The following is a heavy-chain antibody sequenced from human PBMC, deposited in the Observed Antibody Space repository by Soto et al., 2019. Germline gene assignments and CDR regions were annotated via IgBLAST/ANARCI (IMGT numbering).Heavy chain of an antibody. D-gene: IGHD3-16*01. CDR1: GYSFTNND. CDR2: MNPGSGDT. CDR3: ARMATFGSLNWFDP. V-gene: IGHV1-8*01. J-gene: IGHJ5*02. Sequence: ASVKVSCKASGYSFTNNDVSWVRQATGQGLEWMGWMNPGSGDTGYAQKFQGRVTMTRDISIATAYMELSSLRSDDTAIYYCARMATFGSLNWFDPWGQGTLVTVAS.